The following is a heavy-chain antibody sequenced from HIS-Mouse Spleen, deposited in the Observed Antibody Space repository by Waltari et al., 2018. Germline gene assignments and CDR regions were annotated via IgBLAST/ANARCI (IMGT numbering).Heavy chain of an antibody. CDR1: GFTFSSYA. CDR2: ISGSGGST. CDR3: AKAPLEQLVFDY. D-gene: IGHD6-6*01. Sequence: EVQLLESGGGLVQPGGSLRLSCAASGFTFSSYAMGWVRQAPGKGLEWVSAISGSGGSTYYADSVKGRFTISRDNSKNTLYLQMNSLRAEDTAVYYCAKAPLEQLVFDYWGQGTLVTVSS. V-gene: IGHV3-23*01. J-gene: IGHJ4*02.